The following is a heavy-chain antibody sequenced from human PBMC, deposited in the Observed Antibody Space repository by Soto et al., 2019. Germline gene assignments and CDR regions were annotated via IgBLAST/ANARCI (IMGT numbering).Heavy chain of an antibody. CDR1: GYSFSNYA. CDR3: ARDVLLWFGEPDNWFDP. CDR2: INTGNGNT. Sequence: ASVKVSCKASGYSFSNYAMHWVRQAPGQRPEWMGWINTGNGNTKYSEKFQGRATITRDTSANTAYMELSSLRSEDTAVYYCARDVLLWFGEPDNWFDPWGQGTLVTVSS. D-gene: IGHD3-10*01. V-gene: IGHV1-3*04. J-gene: IGHJ5*02.